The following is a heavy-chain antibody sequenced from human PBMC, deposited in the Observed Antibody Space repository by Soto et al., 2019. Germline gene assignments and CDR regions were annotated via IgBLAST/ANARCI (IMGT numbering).Heavy chain of an antibody. CDR3: ARVWLVGAVAGKNWFDP. Sequence: QVQLQQWGAGLLKPSETLSLTCAVYGGSFSGYYWSWIRQPPGKGLEWIGEINHSGSTNYNPSLKSPVTISVNTSKNQFSLKRSSVTAADTAVYYCARVWLVGAVAGKNWFDPWGQGTLVTVSS. D-gene: IGHD6-19*01. CDR1: GGSFSGYY. CDR2: INHSGST. V-gene: IGHV4-34*01. J-gene: IGHJ5*02.